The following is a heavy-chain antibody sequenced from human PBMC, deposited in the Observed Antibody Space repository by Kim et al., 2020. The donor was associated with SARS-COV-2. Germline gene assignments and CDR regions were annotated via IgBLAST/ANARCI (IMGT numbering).Heavy chain of an antibody. D-gene: IGHD4-17*01. CDR2: IIPIFGTA. Sequence: SVKVSCKASGGTFSSYAISWVRQAPGQGLEWMGGIIPIFGTANYAQKFRGRVTITADESTSTAYMELSSLRSEDTAVYYCARGGEDGDYRLNYYYYYGMDVWGQGTTVTVSS. V-gene: IGHV1-69*13. CDR3: ARGGEDGDYRLNYYYYYGMDV. J-gene: IGHJ6*02. CDR1: GGTFSSYA.